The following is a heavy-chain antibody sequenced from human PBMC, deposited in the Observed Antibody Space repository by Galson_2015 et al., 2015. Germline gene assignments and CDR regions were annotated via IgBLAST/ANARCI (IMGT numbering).Heavy chain of an antibody. J-gene: IGHJ5*02. CDR3: ARHSSSWYFWLDP. CDR2: IYYSGST. CDR1: GGSISGYY. V-gene: IGHV4-59*08. Sequence: SETLSLTCTVSGGSISGYYWSWIRQPPGKGLEYIGYIYYSGSTNYNPSLKSRVTISVDTSKNRFSLKLSSVTAADTAVYYCARHSSSWYFWLDPWGQGTLVTVSS. D-gene: IGHD6-13*01.